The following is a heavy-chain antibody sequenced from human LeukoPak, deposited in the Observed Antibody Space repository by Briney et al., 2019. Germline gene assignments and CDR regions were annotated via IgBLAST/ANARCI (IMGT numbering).Heavy chain of an antibody. V-gene: IGHV3-30*02. Sequence: GGSLRLSCAASGFTFSSYGMHWVRQAPGKGLERVAFIRYDGSNKYYADSVKGRFTISRDNSKNTLYLQMNSLRAEDTAVYYCAKAPVRIAAAGTSVTANYYYYGMDVWGQGTTVTVSS. J-gene: IGHJ6*02. CDR1: GFTFSSYG. CDR2: IRYDGSNK. D-gene: IGHD6-13*01. CDR3: AKAPVRIAAAGTSVTANYYYYGMDV.